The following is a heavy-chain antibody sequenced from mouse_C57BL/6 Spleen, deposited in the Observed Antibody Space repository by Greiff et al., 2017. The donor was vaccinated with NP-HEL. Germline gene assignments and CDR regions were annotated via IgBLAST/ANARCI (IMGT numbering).Heavy chain of an antibody. J-gene: IGHJ1*03. CDR2: ISYDGSN. D-gene: IGHD2-1*01. CDR1: GYSITSGYY. Sequence: EVQLVESGPGLVKPSQSLSLTCSVTGYSITSGYYWNWIRQFPGNKLEWMGYISYDGSNNYNPYLKNRISITRDTSKNQFFLKLNSVTTEDTATYYCARGEGYYGLDVWGTGTTVTVSS. CDR3: ARGEGYYGLDV. V-gene: IGHV3-6*01.